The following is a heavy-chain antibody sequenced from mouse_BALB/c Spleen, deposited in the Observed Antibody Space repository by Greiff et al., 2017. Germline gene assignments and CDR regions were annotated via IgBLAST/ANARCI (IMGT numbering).Heavy chain of an antibody. CDR1: GFSLTSYG. CDR3: ARDVYYGTPYAMDY. CDR2: IWAGGST. Sequence: VKLVESGPGLVAPSQSLSITCTVSGFSLTSYGVHWVRQPPGKGLEWLGVIWAGGSTNYNSALMSRLSISKDNSKSQVFLKMNSLQTDDTAMYYCARDVYYGTPYAMDYWGQGTSVTVSS. J-gene: IGHJ4*01. D-gene: IGHD2-1*01. V-gene: IGHV2-9*02.